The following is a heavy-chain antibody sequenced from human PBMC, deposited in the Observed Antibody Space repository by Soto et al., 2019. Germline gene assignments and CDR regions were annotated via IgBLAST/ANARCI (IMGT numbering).Heavy chain of an antibody. D-gene: IGHD3-10*01. V-gene: IGHV3-7*05. CDR2: IKQDGSER. Sequence: EVQLVESGGGLDQPGGSLRLSCAASGFTFSNYWMSWVRQAPGKGLEWVANIKQDGSERNYVDSVKGRFTISRDNAKNSLYVHLNSLRAEDTAVYYCARAGSENDYWGQGTLVTVSS. CDR1: GFTFSNYW. CDR3: ARAGSENDY. J-gene: IGHJ4*02.